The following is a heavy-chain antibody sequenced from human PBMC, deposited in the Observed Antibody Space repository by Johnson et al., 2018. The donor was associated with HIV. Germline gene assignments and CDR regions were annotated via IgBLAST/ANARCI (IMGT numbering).Heavy chain of an antibody. CDR3: ARIVRMTTVVIGDAFDI. Sequence: VQLVESGGGVVRPGGSLRLSCAASGFTFDDYGMSWVRQAPGKGLEWVSGINWNGGSTGYADSVKGRFTISRDNAKNSLYLQMNSLRAEDTAVYYCARIVRMTTVVIGDAFDIWGQGTKVTVSS. D-gene: IGHD4-23*01. V-gene: IGHV3-20*04. CDR1: GFTFDDYG. CDR2: INWNGGST. J-gene: IGHJ3*02.